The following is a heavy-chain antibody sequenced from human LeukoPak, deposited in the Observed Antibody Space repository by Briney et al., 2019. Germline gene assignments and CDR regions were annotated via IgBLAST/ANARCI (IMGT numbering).Heavy chain of an antibody. V-gene: IGHV3-11*01. CDR1: GFTFSDYY. J-gene: IGHJ4*02. Sequence: GGSPRLPCAASGFTFSDYYMSWIRQAPGKGLEWVSYISSSGSTIYYADSVKGRFTISRDNAKNSLYLQMNSLRAEDTAVYYCTHIAEAGYCDYWGQGTLVTVSS. D-gene: IGHD6-13*01. CDR3: THIAEAGYCDY. CDR2: ISSSGSTI.